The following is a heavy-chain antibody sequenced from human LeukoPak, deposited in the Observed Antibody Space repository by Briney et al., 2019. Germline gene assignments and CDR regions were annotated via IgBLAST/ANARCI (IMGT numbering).Heavy chain of an antibody. V-gene: IGHV3-53*01. Sequence: PGGSLRLSCAASGFTVSTNYMSGVRQAPGKGVGWVAVIYSGGSTYYADSMKGRFTISRDNSKNTLYLQMNSLTAEDTAVYYCARVGVVPAAIPDGFDIWGQGTMVTVSS. J-gene: IGHJ3*02. CDR3: ARVGVVPAAIPDGFDI. CDR1: GFTVSTNY. CDR2: IYSGGST. D-gene: IGHD2-2*01.